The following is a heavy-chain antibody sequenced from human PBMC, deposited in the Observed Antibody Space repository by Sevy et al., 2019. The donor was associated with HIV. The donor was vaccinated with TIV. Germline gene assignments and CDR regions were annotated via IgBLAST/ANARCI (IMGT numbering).Heavy chain of an antibody. V-gene: IGHV5-51*01. CDR3: ARHVTMVRGVIEWFDP. CDR2: IYPGDSDT. Sequence: GESLKISCKGSGYSFTSYWIGWVRQMTGKGLECMGIIYPGDSDTRYSQSFQGQVTISADKSISTAYLQWSSLKASDTAMYYCARHVTMVRGVIEWFDPWGQGTLVTVSS. D-gene: IGHD3-10*01. J-gene: IGHJ5*02. CDR1: GYSFTSYW.